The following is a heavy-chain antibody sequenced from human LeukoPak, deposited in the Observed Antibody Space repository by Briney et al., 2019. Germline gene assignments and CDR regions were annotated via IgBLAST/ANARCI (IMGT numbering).Heavy chain of an antibody. V-gene: IGHV1-2*02. D-gene: IGHD1-26*01. Sequence: GASVKVSCKASGYTFTGYYMHWVRQAPGQGLEWMGWINPNSGGTNYAQKFQGRVTMTRDTSISTAYMELSRLRSDDTAVYYCARKYVVGASPIDYWGQGTLVTVSS. J-gene: IGHJ4*02. CDR1: GYTFTGYY. CDR2: INPNSGGT. CDR3: ARKYVVGASPIDY.